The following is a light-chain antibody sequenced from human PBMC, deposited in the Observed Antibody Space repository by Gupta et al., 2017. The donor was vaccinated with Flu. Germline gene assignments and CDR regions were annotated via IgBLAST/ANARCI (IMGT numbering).Light chain of an antibody. CDR1: QSISQW. CDR3: QQYQRDPVT. V-gene: IGKV1-5*03. CDR2: KAS. J-gene: IGKJ4*01. Sequence: QLTQSPSTLSASVGDRVTLTCRASQSISQWLAWYQQKPGKAPNLLIYKASSLEGGVPSRLSGSGSGTEFTLKISRLQPDDVATYYCQQYQRDPVTFGGGTKVEIK.